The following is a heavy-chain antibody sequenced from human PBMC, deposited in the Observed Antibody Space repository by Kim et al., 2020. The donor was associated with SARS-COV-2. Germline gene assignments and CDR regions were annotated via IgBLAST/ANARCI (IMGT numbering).Heavy chain of an antibody. CDR2: IGISGLP. V-gene: IGHV3-23*01. Sequence: GGSLRLSCAASGFIISNCGMTRVRQPPGMGLDWVSTIGISGLPYYPDSVKGRFTISRDITKNTIYLQMNNLTVEDTAVYYCAKICLDGAGYWGQGTLVTVFS. CDR3: AKICLDGAGY. CDR1: GFIISNCG. J-gene: IGHJ4*02. D-gene: IGHD3-16*01.